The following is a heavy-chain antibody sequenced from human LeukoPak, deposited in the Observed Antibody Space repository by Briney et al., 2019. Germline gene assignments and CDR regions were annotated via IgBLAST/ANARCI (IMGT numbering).Heavy chain of an antibody. CDR2: FDPEDGET. J-gene: IGHJ4*02. CDR3: ATAFRGSYYCDY. Sequence: ASVKVSCKVSGYTLTELSMHWVRQAPGKGVEWMGGFDPEDGETIYAQKFQGRVTMTEDTSTDTAYMELSSLRSEDTAVYYCATAFRGSYYCDYWGQGTLVTVSS. CDR1: GYTLTELS. D-gene: IGHD1-26*01. V-gene: IGHV1-24*01.